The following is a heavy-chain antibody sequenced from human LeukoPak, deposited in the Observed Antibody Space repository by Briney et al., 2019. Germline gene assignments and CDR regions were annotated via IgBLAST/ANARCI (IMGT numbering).Heavy chain of an antibody. CDR1: GFSFSTYG. CDR3: AKDRGSNGWYEYFDY. D-gene: IGHD6-19*01. CDR2: IRFDGGNI. V-gene: IGHV3-30*02. Sequence: GGSLRLSCAASGFSFSTYGMHWVRQAPGKGLEWVAFIRFDGGNIYYADSVKGRFTISRDNSKNTLFLQMSSLRAEDTAVYYCAKDRGSNGWYEYFDYWGQGTLVIVPS. J-gene: IGHJ4*02.